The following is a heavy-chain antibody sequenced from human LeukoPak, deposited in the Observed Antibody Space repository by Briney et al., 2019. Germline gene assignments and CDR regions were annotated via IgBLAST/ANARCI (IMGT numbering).Heavy chain of an antibody. Sequence: PSETLSLTCTVSGGSISSGGYYWSWIRQHPGKGLEWIGYIYYSGSTYYNPSLKSRVTISVDTSKNQFSLKLSSVTAADTAVYYCARDRKWFGESGLWGQGTLVTVSS. CDR3: ARDRKWFGESGL. V-gene: IGHV4-31*03. CDR1: GGSISSGGYY. J-gene: IGHJ4*02. CDR2: IYYSGST. D-gene: IGHD3-10*01.